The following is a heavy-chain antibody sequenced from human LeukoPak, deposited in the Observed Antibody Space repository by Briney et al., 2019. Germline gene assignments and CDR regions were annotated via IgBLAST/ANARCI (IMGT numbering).Heavy chain of an antibody. CDR3: ARASIVVVPAAIVAFDI. J-gene: IGHJ3*02. V-gene: IGHV1-18*01. CDR1: GHTFTSYG. CDR2: ISAYNGNT. Sequence: ASVKVSCKASGHTFTSYGISWVRQAPGQGLEWMGWISAYNGNTNYAQKPQGRVTMTTDTSTSTAYMELRSLRSDDTAVYYCARASIVVVPAAIVAFDIWGQGTMVTVSS. D-gene: IGHD2-2*01.